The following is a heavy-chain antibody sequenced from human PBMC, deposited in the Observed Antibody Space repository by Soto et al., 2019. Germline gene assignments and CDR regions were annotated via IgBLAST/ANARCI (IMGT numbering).Heavy chain of an antibody. V-gene: IGHV4-34*01. J-gene: IGHJ3*02. CDR1: GGSFSGYY. Sequence: QVQLQQWGAGLLKPSETLSLTCAVYGGSFSGYYWSWIRQPPGKGLEWIGEINHSGSTNYNPSLTRRVPISVDTSKHQFSLDRSSVTAAVTAVYYCAGGRGSRVRGVIIRDAFDIWGQGTMVTVSS. D-gene: IGHD3-10*01. CDR2: INHSGST. CDR3: AGGRGSRVRGVIIRDAFDI.